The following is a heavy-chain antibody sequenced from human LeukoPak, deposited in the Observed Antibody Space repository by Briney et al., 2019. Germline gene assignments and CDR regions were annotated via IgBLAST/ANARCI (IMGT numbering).Heavy chain of an antibody. V-gene: IGHV3-7*01. CDR1: GTTFDSHY. D-gene: IGHD1-26*01. Sequence: PGGSLRLSCAASGTTFDSHYMTWVRQTPEKGLEWVANINQDGSEKNYVDSVKGRFTISRDNAKKSLYLQMNGLRAEDTAVYYCASAAGWESAYWGQGTLVTVSS. CDR2: INQDGSEK. J-gene: IGHJ4*02. CDR3: ASAAGWESAY.